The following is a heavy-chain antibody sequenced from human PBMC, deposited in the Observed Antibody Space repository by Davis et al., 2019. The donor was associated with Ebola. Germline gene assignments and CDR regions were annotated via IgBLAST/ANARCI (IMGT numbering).Heavy chain of an antibody. V-gene: IGHV4-30-4*01. CDR3: ARVSQYYYYYGMDV. CDR2: IYYSGST. J-gene: IGHJ6*02. CDR1: GGSISSSSYY. Sequence: LRLSCTVSGGSISSSSYYWSWIRQPPGKGLEWIGYIYYSGSTYYNPSLKSRVTISVDTSKNQFSLKLSSVTAADTAVYYCARVSQYYYYYGMDVWGQGTTVTVSS.